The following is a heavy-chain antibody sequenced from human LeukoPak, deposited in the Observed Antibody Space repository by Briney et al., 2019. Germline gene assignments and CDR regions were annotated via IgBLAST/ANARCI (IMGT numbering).Heavy chain of an antibody. CDR3: AREPTYSSSWYTTCDF. Sequence: GASVKVSCKASGYTFTSYYMHWVRQAPGQGLEWMGIINPSGGSTSYAQKFQGRVTMTRDMSTSTVYTELSSLRSEDTAVYYCAREPTYSSSWYTTCDFWGQGTLVTVSS. J-gene: IGHJ4*02. V-gene: IGHV1-46*01. CDR2: INPSGGST. D-gene: IGHD6-13*01. CDR1: GYTFTSYY.